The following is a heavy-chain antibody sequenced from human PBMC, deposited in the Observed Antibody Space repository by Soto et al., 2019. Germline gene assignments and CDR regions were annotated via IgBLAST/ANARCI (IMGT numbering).Heavy chain of an antibody. CDR3: ARERGIVGAAGWFDP. V-gene: IGHV1-69*01. CDR1: GGTFSSYA. CDR2: IIPIFGTA. Sequence: QVQLVQSGAEVKKPGSSVKVSCKASGGTFSSYAISWVRQAPGQGIEWMGGIIPIFGTANYAQKFQGRVTITADESTSTAYMELGSLRSEDTAVYYCARERGIVGAAGWFDPWGQGTLVTVSS. D-gene: IGHD1-26*01. J-gene: IGHJ5*02.